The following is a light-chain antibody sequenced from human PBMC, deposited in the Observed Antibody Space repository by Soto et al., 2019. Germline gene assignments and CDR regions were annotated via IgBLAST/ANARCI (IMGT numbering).Light chain of an antibody. J-gene: IGKJ5*01. CDR1: QGISTW. Sequence: DVQMTQSPSSLSASVGDRFTITCRGSQGISTWLAWYQQKPGKAPKLLIYTASRLQSGVPPRFSGSGSGTDFTLTIDSLQPEDFATYYCQHSNNFHFTFGQGTRLEIK. V-gene: IGKV1-12*01. CDR2: TAS. CDR3: QHSNNFHFT.